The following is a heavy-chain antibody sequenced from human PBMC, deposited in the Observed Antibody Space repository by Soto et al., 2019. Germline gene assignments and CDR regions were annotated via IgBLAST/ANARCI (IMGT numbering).Heavy chain of an antibody. D-gene: IGHD1-7*01. CDR3: ARGLTGTMMRLNSFDP. CDR2: VYYSGIA. CDR1: GGSIIRSSTYY. Sequence: PSETLSLTCTVSGGSIIRSSTYYWGWIRQPPGKGLEWIGSVYYSGIAYYNPSLRSRVTISVDTSNNQFSLKLNSVTAADTAVYYCARGLTGTMMRLNSFDPWGQGTLVTVSS. V-gene: IGHV4-39*01. J-gene: IGHJ5*02.